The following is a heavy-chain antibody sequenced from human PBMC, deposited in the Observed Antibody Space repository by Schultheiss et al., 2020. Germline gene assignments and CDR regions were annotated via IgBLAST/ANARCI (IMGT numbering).Heavy chain of an antibody. D-gene: IGHD3-10*01. Sequence: GESLKISCAASGFTFSSYGMHWVRQAPGKGLEWVAVISYDGSNKYYADSVKGRFTISRDNSKNTLYLQMNSLRAEDTAVYYCARDSMVRGVKNYYYGMDVWGQGTTVTVS. V-gene: IGHV3-30*03. CDR1: GFTFSSYG. CDR3: ARDSMVRGVKNYYYGMDV. CDR2: ISYDGSNK. J-gene: IGHJ6*02.